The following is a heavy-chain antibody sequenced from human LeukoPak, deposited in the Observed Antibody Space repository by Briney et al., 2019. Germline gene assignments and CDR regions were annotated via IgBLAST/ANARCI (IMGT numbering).Heavy chain of an antibody. CDR1: GGSISSGSYY. CDR3: AREGCDFWSGYPLDY. J-gene: IGHJ4*02. V-gene: IGHV4-61*02. Sequence: SETLSLTCTVSGGSISSGSYYWSWIRQPAGKGLEWIGRIYTSGSTNYNPSLKSRVTISVDTSKNQFSLKLSSVTAADTAVYYCAREGCDFWSGYPLDYWGQGTLVTVSS. CDR2: IYTSGST. D-gene: IGHD3-3*01.